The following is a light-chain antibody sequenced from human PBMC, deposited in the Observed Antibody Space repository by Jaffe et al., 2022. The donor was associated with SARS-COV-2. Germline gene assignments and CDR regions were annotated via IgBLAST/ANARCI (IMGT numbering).Light chain of an antibody. V-gene: IGKV3-11*01. CDR3: QQRSSWPRIT. CDR2: DTS. CDR1: QSISY. J-gene: IGKJ5*01. Sequence: EIVLTQSPATLSLSPGERATLSCRASQSISYLAWYQQKPGQAPRLLIYDTSNRATAIPARFSGSGSGTDFTLTISSLEPEDFAVYYCQQRSSWPRITFGQGTRLEIK.